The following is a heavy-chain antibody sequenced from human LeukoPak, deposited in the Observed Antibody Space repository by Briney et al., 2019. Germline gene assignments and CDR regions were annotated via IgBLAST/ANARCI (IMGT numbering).Heavy chain of an antibody. Sequence: GGSLRLSCAASGFTFSSYGMHWVRQAPGKGLEWVAFIRYDGSNKYYADSVKGRFTISRDYSKNTLYLQMNSLRAEDTAVYYCAKPLHRGYSSGWYVDYWGQGTLVTVSS. D-gene: IGHD6-19*01. CDR2: IRYDGSNK. CDR1: GFTFSSYG. V-gene: IGHV3-30*02. CDR3: AKPLHRGYSSGWYVDY. J-gene: IGHJ4*02.